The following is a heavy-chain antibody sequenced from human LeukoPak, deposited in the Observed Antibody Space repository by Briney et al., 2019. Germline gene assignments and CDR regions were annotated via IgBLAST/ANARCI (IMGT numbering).Heavy chain of an antibody. Sequence: PGGSLRLSCAASGFTFSSYWMSWVRQAPGKGLEWVANIKQDGSEKYYVDSVKGRFTISRDNAKNSLYLQMNSLRAEDTAVYYCARGRITMIVVVNRYNWFDPWGQGTLVTVSS. CDR3: ARGRITMIVVVNRYNWFDP. D-gene: IGHD3-22*01. V-gene: IGHV3-7*01. CDR1: GFTFSSYW. CDR2: IKQDGSEK. J-gene: IGHJ5*02.